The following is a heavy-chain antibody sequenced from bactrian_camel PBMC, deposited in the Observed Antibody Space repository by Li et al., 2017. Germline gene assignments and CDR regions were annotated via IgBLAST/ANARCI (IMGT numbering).Heavy chain of an antibody. D-gene: IGHD2*01. V-gene: IGHV3S40*01. CDR3: TTSGDTYVGNYYVFGY. CDR1: GFRFNINS. J-gene: IGHJ6*01. CDR2: ISSSGDKT. Sequence: DVQLVESGGGLVQPGGSLRLSCVASGFRFNINSMSWVRQPPGKGVEWVATISSSGDKTYYTDAVMGRFTISRDNTQNMVYLQMNSLKSEDTALYYCTTSGDTYVGNYYVFGYWGQGTQVTVS.